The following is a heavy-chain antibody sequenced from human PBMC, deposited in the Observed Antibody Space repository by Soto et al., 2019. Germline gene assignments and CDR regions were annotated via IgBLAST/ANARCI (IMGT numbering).Heavy chain of an antibody. J-gene: IGHJ4*02. CDR2: INPTNGGK. D-gene: IGHD2-15*01. CDR1: GYSFTGNS. Sequence: ASGKVSCNASGYSFTGNSMDWVRHAPGQGLEWMRWINPTNGGKKYPKRFPGWVTMTTDTSVRKHYIDLNRLKSEETAVYYCVIQRSAVVYWGQGTLVTVSS. V-gene: IGHV1-2*04. CDR3: VIQRSAVVY.